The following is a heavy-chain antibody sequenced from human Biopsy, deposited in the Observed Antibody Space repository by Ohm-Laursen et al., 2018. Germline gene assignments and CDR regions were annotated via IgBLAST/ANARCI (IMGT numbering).Heavy chain of an antibody. Sequence: GTLSLTCAVFGKTFSDYQWSWIRQPPGKGLEWIGQINLAGTTNYNPSLKSRVSISADASKYEFSLRLTSVTAADTAVYLCGNEVHGRDYWGLGAQVTVSS. V-gene: IGHV4-34*08. CDR3: GNEVHGRDY. J-gene: IGHJ4*02. CDR2: INLAGTT. CDR1: GKTFSDYQ. D-gene: IGHD2-15*01.